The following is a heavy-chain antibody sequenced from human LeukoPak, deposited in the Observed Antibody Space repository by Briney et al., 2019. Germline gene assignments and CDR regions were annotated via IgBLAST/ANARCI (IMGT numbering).Heavy chain of an antibody. D-gene: IGHD2-15*01. Sequence: PSETLSLTCAVSGGSISSSNWWSWVRQPPGKGLEWIGEVYHSGSTNYNPSLKSRVSISVDKSKNQLSLKLSSVTAADTAVYYCARARRVVVGAPYYFDYWGQGTLVTVSS. CDR2: VYHSGST. CDR3: ARARRVVVGAPYYFDY. CDR1: GGSISSSNW. J-gene: IGHJ4*02. V-gene: IGHV4-4*02.